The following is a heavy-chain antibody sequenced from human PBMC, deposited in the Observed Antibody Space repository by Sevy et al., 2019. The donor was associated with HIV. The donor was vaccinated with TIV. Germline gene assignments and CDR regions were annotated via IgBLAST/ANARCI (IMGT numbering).Heavy chain of an antibody. CDR3: ARDGMAGSSSPLELFD. D-gene: IGHD6-13*01. V-gene: IGHV3-21*01. Sequence: GGSMRLSCAASGFTFSSYSMNWVRQAPGKGLEWVSSISSSSSYIYYADSVKGRFTISRDNAKNSLYLQMNSLRAEDTAVYYCARDGMAGSSSPLELFDWGQGTLVTVSS. CDR2: ISSSSSYI. J-gene: IGHJ4*02. CDR1: GFTFSSYS.